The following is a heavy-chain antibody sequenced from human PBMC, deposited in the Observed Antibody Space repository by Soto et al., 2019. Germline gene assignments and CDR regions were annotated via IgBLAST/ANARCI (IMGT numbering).Heavy chain of an antibody. V-gene: IGHV3-33*01. CDR1: GFTFSSYG. CDR3: ARVSQWLVRREVWYFDY. J-gene: IGHJ4*02. D-gene: IGHD6-19*01. CDR2: IWYDGSNK. Sequence: GGSLRLSCAASGFTFSSYGMHWVRQAPGKGLEWVAVIWYDGSNKYYADSVKGRFTISRDNSKNTLYLQMNSLRAEDTAVYYCARVSQWLVRREVWYFDYWGQGTLVTVSS.